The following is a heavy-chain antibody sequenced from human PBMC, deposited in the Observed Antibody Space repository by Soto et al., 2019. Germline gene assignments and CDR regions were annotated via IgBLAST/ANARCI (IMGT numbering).Heavy chain of an antibody. J-gene: IGHJ4*02. V-gene: IGHV3-23*01. CDR3: ARPDGATYNFRY. Sequence: DVQLLESGGSLVQPGGSLRLSRAASGFTFNAYSLSWVRQAPGKGLEWVSAISTSGGSTYYTDSVKGRFTISRDNSQNTLYLQMNSLRAEDTAVYYCARPDGATYNFRYWGQGTLVTVSS. CDR1: GFTFNAYS. CDR2: ISTSGGST. D-gene: IGHD1-1*01.